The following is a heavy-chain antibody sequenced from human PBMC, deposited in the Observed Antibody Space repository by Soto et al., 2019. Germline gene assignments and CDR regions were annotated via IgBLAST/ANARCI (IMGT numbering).Heavy chain of an antibody. V-gene: IGHV3-30*18. CDR3: AKEGGLSGSYYISSSYYFDY. Sequence: QVQLVESGGGVVQPGRSLRLSCVASGFTFSSYGMHWVRQAPGKPLERVAMISYDGSNTYYADSVKGRFTISRDNSKKTLDLQRTSLRAEDTSVYYCAKEGGLSGSYYISSSYYFDYWGQGTLVTVSS. D-gene: IGHD1-26*01. CDR1: GFTFSSYG. J-gene: IGHJ4*02. CDR2: ISYDGSNT.